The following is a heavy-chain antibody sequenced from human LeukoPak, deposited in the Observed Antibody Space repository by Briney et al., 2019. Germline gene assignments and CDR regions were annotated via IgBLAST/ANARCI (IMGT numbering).Heavy chain of an antibody. Sequence: ASETLSLTCTVSSGSISTSNYYWGWIRQPPGKGLEWIGSIYYSGSTYYNPSLRSRVTISVDTSKNQFSLKLSSVTAADTAVYYCARGLKTLFSNYDFWSGYYPEPYFDYWGQGTLVTVSS. CDR2: IYYSGST. V-gene: IGHV4-39*07. J-gene: IGHJ4*02. CDR1: SGSISTSNYY. CDR3: ARGLKTLFSNYDFWSGYYPEPYFDY. D-gene: IGHD3-3*01.